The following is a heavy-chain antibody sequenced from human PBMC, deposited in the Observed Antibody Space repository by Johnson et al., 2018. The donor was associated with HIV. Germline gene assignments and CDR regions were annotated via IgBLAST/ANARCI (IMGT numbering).Heavy chain of an antibody. J-gene: IGHJ3*02. CDR2: IKSKTDGGTP. CDR3: WAQWTVITFGGPSAFDI. Sequence: VQLVESGGGLVKPGGSLRLSCAASGFTFSNAWITWVRQGPGKGLEWVGRIKSKTDGGTPDYAAPVKGRFSISSDDSTNTLHMQMSSLKTEDTAVYYCWAQWTVITFGGPSAFDIWGQGTVVTVS. V-gene: IGHV3-15*01. CDR1: GFTFSNAW. D-gene: IGHD3-16*01.